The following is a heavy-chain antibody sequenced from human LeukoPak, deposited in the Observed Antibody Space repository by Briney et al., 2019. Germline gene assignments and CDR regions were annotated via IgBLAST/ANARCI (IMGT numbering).Heavy chain of an antibody. D-gene: IGHD3-16*02. Sequence: GGSLRLSCAASGFTFSNAWMSWVRQAPGKGLEWLSYISGSSSAIYYADSVQGRFTISRDNAKNSLSLQMSSLRVEDTAVYYCVRDRTLGVRDGFILAWGQGTLVTVSS. V-gene: IGHV3-48*01. CDR2: ISGSSSAI. CDR1: GFTFSNAW. CDR3: VRDRTLGVRDGFILA. J-gene: IGHJ5*02.